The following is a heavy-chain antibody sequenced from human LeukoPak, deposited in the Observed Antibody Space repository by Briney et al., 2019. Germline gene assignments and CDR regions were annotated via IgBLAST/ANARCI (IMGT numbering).Heavy chain of an antibody. Sequence: VGSLRLSCAASGITFSSYSMNWVRQAPGEGLEWVSSISSSSSYIYYADSVKGRVTISRDNAKNSLYLQMNSLRAEDTAVYYCARDPALRFLERLRSSYYYGMDVWGQGTTVTVSS. V-gene: IGHV3-21*01. CDR3: ARDPALRFLERLRSSYYYGMDV. D-gene: IGHD3-3*01. CDR2: ISSSSSYI. J-gene: IGHJ6*02. CDR1: GITFSSYS.